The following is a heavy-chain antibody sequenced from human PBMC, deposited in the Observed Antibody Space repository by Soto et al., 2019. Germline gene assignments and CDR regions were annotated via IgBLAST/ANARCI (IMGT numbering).Heavy chain of an antibody. J-gene: IGHJ4*02. V-gene: IGHV3-9*01. CDR2: ISWNSGSI. D-gene: IGHD3-22*01. CDR3: AKDTYYDSSGYFDY. CDR1: GFTFDDYA. Sequence: EVQLVESGGGLVQPGRSLRVSCAASGFTFDDYAMHWVRQAPGKGLEWVSGISWNSGSIGYADSVKGRFTISRDNAKNSLYLQMNSLRAEDTALYYCAKDTYYDSSGYFDYWGQGTLVTVSS.